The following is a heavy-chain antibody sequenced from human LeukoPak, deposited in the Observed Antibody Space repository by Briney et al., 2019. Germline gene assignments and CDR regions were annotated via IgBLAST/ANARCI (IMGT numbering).Heavy chain of an antibody. CDR3: AKRGVVIRVILVGFHKEAYYFDS. D-gene: IGHD3-22*01. CDR2: IRDSGGRT. J-gene: IGHJ4*02. Sequence: PGGSLRLSCAVSGITLNNYGMSWVRQAPGKGLEWVAGIRDSGGRTNYADSVKGRFTISRDNPKNTLYLQMNSLRAEDTAVYFCAKRGVVIRVILVGFHKEAYYFDSWGQGALVTVSS. CDR1: GITLNNYG. V-gene: IGHV3-23*01.